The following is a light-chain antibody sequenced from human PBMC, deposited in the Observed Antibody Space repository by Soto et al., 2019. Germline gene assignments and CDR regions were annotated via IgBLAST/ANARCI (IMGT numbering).Light chain of an antibody. J-gene: IGLJ2*01. CDR3: TSFATSRSVV. CDR1: SSDIGAYDY. Sequence: QSALTQPASVSGSPGQSITISCTGTSSDIGAYDYVSWYQQHPGKAPKLLIYEITHRPSGVSPRFSGSKSVTTASLTISGLQAEDGAHYYCTSFATSRSVVFGGGTKLTVL. CDR2: EIT. V-gene: IGLV2-14*01.